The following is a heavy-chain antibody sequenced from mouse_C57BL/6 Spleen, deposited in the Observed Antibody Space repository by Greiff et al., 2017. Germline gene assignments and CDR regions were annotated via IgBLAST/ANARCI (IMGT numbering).Heavy chain of an antibody. CDR2: IDPANGNT. CDR3: ARGYYYGSSHYAMDD. Sequence: VQLQQSVAELVRPGASVKLSCTASGFNIKNTYMHWVKQRPEQGLEWIGRIDPANGNTKYAPKFKGKATITADTSSSTAYLQLSSLTSEDTAIYYCARGYYYGSSHYAMDDWGQGTSVTVSS. D-gene: IGHD1-1*01. CDR1: GFNIKNTY. J-gene: IGHJ4*01. V-gene: IGHV14-3*01.